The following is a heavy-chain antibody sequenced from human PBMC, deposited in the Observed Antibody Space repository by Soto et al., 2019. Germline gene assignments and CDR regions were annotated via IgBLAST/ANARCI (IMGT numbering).Heavy chain of an antibody. Sequence: ASVKVSCKASGGTFGGYCLSWMRQAPGQGLEWMGGILPLFAAANYAQKFQGRVTISAEESASAAYLELHSLRSDDTAVYFCARGGTWYYFFNDTDHSTAKPHYRRQATQVTVSS. J-gene: IGHJ4*02. CDR1: GGTFGGYC. V-gene: IGHV1-69*13. D-gene: IGHD3-16*01. CDR3: ARGGTWYYFFNDTDHSTAKPHY. CDR2: ILPLFAAA.